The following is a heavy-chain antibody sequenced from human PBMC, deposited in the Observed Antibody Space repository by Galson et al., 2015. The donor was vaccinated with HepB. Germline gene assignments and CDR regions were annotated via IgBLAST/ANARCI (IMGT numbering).Heavy chain of an antibody. Sequence: SLRLSCAASGFSVSSKFMSWVRQAPGKGLEWVSTLHRDGRTDYADSVKGRFTISRDNSQNSLYLQMNSLRVDDAAVYYCEGWVVTASWDYFSVDVWGQGTTVTVSS. J-gene: IGHJ6*02. D-gene: IGHD2-21*02. V-gene: IGHV3-53*01. CDR3: EGWVVTASWDYFSVDV. CDR2: LHRDGRT. CDR1: GFSVSSKF.